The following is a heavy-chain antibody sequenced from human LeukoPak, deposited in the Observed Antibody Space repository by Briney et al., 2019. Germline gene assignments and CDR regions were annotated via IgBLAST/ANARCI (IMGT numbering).Heavy chain of an antibody. CDR2: IYSSGST. D-gene: IGHD3-22*01. Sequence: SETLYLTCTVSGGSISGYYWSWIRQPPGKGLEWIGRIYSSGSTKYNPPLKSRVTISVDTSKNQFSLKLSSVTAADTAVYYCARNYDSSGYTAFGYWGRGTLLTVSS. J-gene: IGHJ4*02. V-gene: IGHV4-59*01. CDR3: ARNYDSSGYTAFGY. CDR1: GGSISGYY.